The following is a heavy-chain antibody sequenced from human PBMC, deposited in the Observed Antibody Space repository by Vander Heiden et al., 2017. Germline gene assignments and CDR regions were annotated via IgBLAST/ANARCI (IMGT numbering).Heavy chain of an antibody. V-gene: IGHV3-13*01. Sequence: LEYGAGLQQPGGSLRCPCGASGFTFSSYDMHWVRQATGKGLEWVSAMATAGDTYYLGSVKGRFTISRENAKNSLYLQMNRLRAGDTAVYYCARGGSPEAFDIWGQGTMVTVSS. CDR1: GFTFSSYD. CDR3: ARGGSPEAFDI. CDR2: MATAGDT. J-gene: IGHJ3*02. D-gene: IGHD1-26*01.